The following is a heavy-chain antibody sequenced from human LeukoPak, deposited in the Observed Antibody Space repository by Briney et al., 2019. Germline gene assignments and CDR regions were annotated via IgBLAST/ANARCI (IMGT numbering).Heavy chain of an antibody. J-gene: IGHJ4*02. V-gene: IGHV1-8*01. Sequence: ASVRVSCKASGYTFTSYDINWVRQATGQGLEWMGWMNPNSGNTGYAQKFQGRVTMTRNTSITTAYMELSSLRSEDTAVYYCARGAPGSYCSGGSCPYFDYWGQGTLVTVSS. CDR3: ARGAPGSYCSGGSCPYFDY. CDR1: GYTFTSYD. CDR2: MNPNSGNT. D-gene: IGHD2-15*01.